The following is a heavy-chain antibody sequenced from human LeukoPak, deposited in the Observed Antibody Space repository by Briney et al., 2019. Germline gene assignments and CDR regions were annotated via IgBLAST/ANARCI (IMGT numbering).Heavy chain of an antibody. CDR2: IHYSGSS. Sequence: YPSETPTLTCTVSGGSISSYYWTWIRQPPGKGLEWIGYIHYSGSSRSHPSLNSRVTMSVDTSKSQFSLKLTSVTAADTAVYYCARGRRTAVVTDFDYWGQGILVTVSS. CDR3: ARGRRTAVVTDFDY. CDR1: GGSISSYY. J-gene: IGHJ4*02. D-gene: IGHD2-21*02. V-gene: IGHV4-59*01.